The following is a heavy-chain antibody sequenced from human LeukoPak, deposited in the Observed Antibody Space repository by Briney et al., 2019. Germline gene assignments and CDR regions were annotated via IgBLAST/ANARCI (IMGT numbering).Heavy chain of an antibody. D-gene: IGHD6-19*01. CDR3: ARGGIQVSGIDEFDY. Sequence: GGSLRLSCAASGFTFIDYDMHWVRQVIGKGLEWVSAIGIRGDTHYSGSVKGRFTISRVNAESSLYLQMNSLRAEDTAVYYCARGGIQVSGIDEFDYWGQGTLVTVSS. J-gene: IGHJ4*02. CDR1: GFTFIDYD. V-gene: IGHV3-13*01. CDR2: IGIRGDT.